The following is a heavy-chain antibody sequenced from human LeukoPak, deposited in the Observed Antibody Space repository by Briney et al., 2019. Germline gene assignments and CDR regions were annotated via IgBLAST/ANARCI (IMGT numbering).Heavy chain of an antibody. Sequence: GGSLRLSCAASGFTLSSYSMNWVRQAPGKGLEWVSFISSSSSYIYYADSLKGRFTIPRDNAKNSLYLQMNSLRAEDTAVYYCARGEWSSSPFDYWGQGTLVTVSS. J-gene: IGHJ4*02. D-gene: IGHD6-6*01. CDR2: ISSSSSYI. V-gene: IGHV3-21*01. CDR3: ARGEWSSSPFDY. CDR1: GFTLSSYS.